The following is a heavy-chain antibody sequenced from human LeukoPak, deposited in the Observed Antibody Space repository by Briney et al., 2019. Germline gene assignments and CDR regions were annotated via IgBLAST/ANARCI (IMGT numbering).Heavy chain of an antibody. CDR2: IYPGDSDT. V-gene: IGHV5-51*01. D-gene: IGHD3-10*01. CDR1: GYSFTSYW. CDR3: ARISGSGSYLYYYYMDV. J-gene: IGHJ6*03. Sequence: GESLKISCKGSGYSFTSYWIGWVRQMPGKGLEWMGIIYPGDSDTRYSPSFQGQVTISVDKSITTAYLQWSSLKASDSAIYYCARISGSGSYLYYYYMDVWGKGTSVTVSS.